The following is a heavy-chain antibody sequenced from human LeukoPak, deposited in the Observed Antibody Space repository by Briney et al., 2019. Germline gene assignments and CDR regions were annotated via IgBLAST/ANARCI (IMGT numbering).Heavy chain of an antibody. Sequence: PSETLSLTCAVYGGPFSGYYWSWIRQPPGKGLEWIGEINHSGSTNYNPSLKSRVTISVDTSKNQFSLKLSSVTAADTAVYYCARGQGRGCSGGSCYYYYGMDVWGKGTTVTVSS. CDR1: GGPFSGYY. CDR3: ARGQGRGCSGGSCYYYYGMDV. D-gene: IGHD2-15*01. V-gene: IGHV4-34*01. CDR2: INHSGST. J-gene: IGHJ6*04.